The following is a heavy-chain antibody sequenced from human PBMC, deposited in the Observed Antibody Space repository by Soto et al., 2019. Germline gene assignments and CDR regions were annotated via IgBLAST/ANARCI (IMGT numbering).Heavy chain of an antibody. D-gene: IGHD2-8*01. Sequence: LRLSCAASGFTFSRYGMHWVRQAPGKGLEWVAVISYDGSNKYYADSVKGRFTISRDNSKNTLYLQMNSLRAEDTAVYYCAKDQVSSSFDYWVQGTLVTVSS. J-gene: IGHJ4*02. CDR3: AKDQVSSSFDY. V-gene: IGHV3-30*18. CDR1: GFTFSRYG. CDR2: ISYDGSNK.